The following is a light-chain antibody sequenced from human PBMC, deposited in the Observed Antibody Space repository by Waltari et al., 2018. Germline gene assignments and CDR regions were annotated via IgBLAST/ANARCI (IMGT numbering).Light chain of an antibody. CDR2: EVS. J-gene: IGLJ2*01. V-gene: IGLV2-23*02. Sequence: QSALTQPASVSGSPGQSITISCTGTSSDVGSYNLVSSYQQHPRNAPKLMIYEVSKRPSGFSNRFCGPKSGNTASLTISGVQAEDEADYYCCSYAGSSTFVVFGGGTKLTVL. CDR1: SSDVGSYNL. CDR3: CSYAGSSTFVV.